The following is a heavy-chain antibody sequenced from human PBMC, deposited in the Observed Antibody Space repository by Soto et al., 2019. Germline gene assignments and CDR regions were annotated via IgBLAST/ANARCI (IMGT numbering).Heavy chain of an antibody. V-gene: IGHV3-11*01. CDR1: GFTFSDYY. D-gene: IGHD6-25*01. Sequence: QMQLVQSGGGLFKPGGSLTLSCKASGFTFSDYYMIWVRQTPGKGLEWLSYISDSGSTIYYADSVRARFTIFRENAANSVYLQLDGLTDGDTAFYYCARGGSGWTRGGWLGPWGQGSLVTVSS. CDR3: ARGGSGWTRGGWLGP. CDR2: ISDSGSTI. J-gene: IGHJ5*02.